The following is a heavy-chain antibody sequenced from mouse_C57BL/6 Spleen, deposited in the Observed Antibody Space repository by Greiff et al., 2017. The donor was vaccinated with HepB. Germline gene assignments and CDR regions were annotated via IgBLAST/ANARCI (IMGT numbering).Heavy chain of an antibody. J-gene: IGHJ4*01. CDR3: ARRNSNYAMDY. V-gene: IGHV1-69*01. CDR2: IDPSDSYT. D-gene: IGHD2-5*01. Sequence: QVQLQQPGAELVMPGASVKLSCKASGYTFTSYWMHWVKQRPGQGLEWIGEIDPSDSYTNYNQKFKCKSTLTVDKSSSTAYMQLSSLTSEDSAVYYCARRNSNYAMDYWGQGTSVTVSS. CDR1: GYTFTSYW.